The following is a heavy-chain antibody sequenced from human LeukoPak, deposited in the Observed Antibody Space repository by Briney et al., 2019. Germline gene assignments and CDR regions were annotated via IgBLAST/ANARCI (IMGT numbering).Heavy chain of an antibody. CDR2: ISGSGGST. J-gene: IGHJ4*02. V-gene: IGHV3-23*01. CDR1: GFIFSSYA. D-gene: IGHD3-22*01. Sequence: GGSLRLSCAASGFIFSSYAMSWVRQAPGKGLEWVSAISGSGGSTYYADSVKGRFTISRDNSKNTLYLQMNSLRAEDTAVYYCAKERLGYYDSSGYYYTDWGQGTLVTVSS. CDR3: AKERLGYYDSSGYYYTD.